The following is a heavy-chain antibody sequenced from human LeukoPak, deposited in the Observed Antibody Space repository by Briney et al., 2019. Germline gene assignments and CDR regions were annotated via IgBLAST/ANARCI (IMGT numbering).Heavy chain of an antibody. CDR2: INPNSGGT. Sequence: ASVKVSCKASGYTFTNYYISWVRQAPGQGLEWMGWINPNSGGTNYAQKFQGRVTMTRDTSISTAYMELSRLRSDDTAVYYCARDLIGCHDWGQGTLVTVSS. CDR3: ARDLIGCHD. V-gene: IGHV1-2*02. J-gene: IGHJ4*02. CDR1: GYTFTNYY.